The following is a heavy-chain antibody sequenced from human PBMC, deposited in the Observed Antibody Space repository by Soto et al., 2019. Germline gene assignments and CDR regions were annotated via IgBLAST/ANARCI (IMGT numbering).Heavy chain of an antibody. CDR3: ARAIWGSYRQGALGY. Sequence: QVQLVQSGAEVKKPGASGQVSCKASGYTFPSYGISWARQAPGQGIEWMGWISSYNGNTNYAQKLQGRVTMTTDTSTSTAYMELRSLRSDDTAGYYCARAIWGSYRQGALGYCGQGTLVTVSS. J-gene: IGHJ4*02. V-gene: IGHV1-18*01. CDR2: ISSYNGNT. CDR1: GYTFPSYG. D-gene: IGHD3-16*02.